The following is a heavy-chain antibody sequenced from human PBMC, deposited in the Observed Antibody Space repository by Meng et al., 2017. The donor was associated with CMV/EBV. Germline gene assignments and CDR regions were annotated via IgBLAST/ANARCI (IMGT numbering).Heavy chain of an antibody. J-gene: IGHJ4*02. V-gene: IGHV4-4*07. CDR2: IYTSGST. CDR3: AREDIVVVPAARGFDY. CDR1: GGASSSYY. D-gene: IGHD2-2*01. Sequence: GSGPRLVKPSGPLSPTCTVSGGASSSYYWSWNRQPAGKGLEWIGRIYTSGSTNYNPSLKSRVTMSVDTSKNQFSLKLSSVTAADTAVYYCAREDIVVVPAARGFDYWGQGTLVTVSS.